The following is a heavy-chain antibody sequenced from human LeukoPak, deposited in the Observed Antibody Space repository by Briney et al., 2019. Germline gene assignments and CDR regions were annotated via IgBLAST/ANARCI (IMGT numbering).Heavy chain of an antibody. J-gene: IGHJ4*02. Sequence: SQTLSLTCAFPGDRLSRNSAGWTWVRQSPSRGLGWLGSAYYTSKWYIQYPPHVKSRLTINPDTSKLQFSLQLDSVTPDYTAVYYCARGTADTGFNYWGQGTLVTVSS. CDR2: AYYTSKWYI. CDR1: GDRLSRNSAG. V-gene: IGHV6-1*01. CDR3: ARGTADTGFNY. D-gene: IGHD2-8*02.